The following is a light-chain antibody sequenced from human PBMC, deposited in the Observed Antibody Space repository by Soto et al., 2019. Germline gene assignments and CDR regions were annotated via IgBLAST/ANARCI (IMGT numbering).Light chain of an antibody. V-gene: IGKV3-20*01. CDR3: QQYGSSPPT. Sequence: EIVLPQSPGTLSLSPGEGSTLSCRASQSVGSSYLAWYQQKPGQAPRLLIYGASSRATGIPDRFSGSGSGTDFTLTISRLEPEDFAVYYCQQYGSSPPTFCQVTKVDIK. CDR2: GAS. CDR1: QSVGSSY. J-gene: IGKJ1*01.